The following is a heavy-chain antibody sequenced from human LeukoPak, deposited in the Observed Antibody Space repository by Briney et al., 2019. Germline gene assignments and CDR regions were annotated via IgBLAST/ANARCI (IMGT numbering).Heavy chain of an antibody. D-gene: IGHD2-15*01. V-gene: IGHV4-61*01. Sequence: SETLSLTCTVSGGSVSSGSYYWSWIRQPPGKGLEWIGYIYYSGSTNYNPSLKSRVTISVDTSKNQFSLKLSSVTAADTAVYYCARVSVGLDCGGGSCYSVDYWGQGTLVTVSS. CDR2: IYYSGST. J-gene: IGHJ4*02. CDR1: GGSVSSGSYY. CDR3: ARVSVGLDCGGGSCYSVDY.